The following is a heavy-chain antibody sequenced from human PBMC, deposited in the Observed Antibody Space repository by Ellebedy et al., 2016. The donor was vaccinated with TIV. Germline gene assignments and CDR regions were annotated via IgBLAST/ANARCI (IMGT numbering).Heavy chain of an antibody. CDR2: MNPNSGDT. Sequence: ASVKVSCKASGYTFTDYDINWVRQATGQGLEWLGWMNPNSGDTGYAQKFQGRVTMTRDTSINTAYMELRSLTSEDTAVYYCANNLPRTEDFDYWGQGTLVTVSS. CDR1: GYTFTDYD. CDR3: ANNLPRTEDFDY. V-gene: IGHV1-8*01. D-gene: IGHD7-27*01. J-gene: IGHJ4*02.